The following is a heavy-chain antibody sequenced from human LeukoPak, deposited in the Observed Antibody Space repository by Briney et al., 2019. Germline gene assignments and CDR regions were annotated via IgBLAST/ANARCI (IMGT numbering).Heavy chain of an antibody. CDR1: GGSFNGFY. V-gene: IGHV4-34*03. CDR2: INHSGST. Sequence: SETLSLTCAVYGGSFNGFYWSWIRQPPGKGLEWIGEINHSGSTNYNPSLKSRVTISVDTSENQLSLKLISVTAADTAVYYCACDSSGYTQVDYWGQGTLVTVSS. D-gene: IGHD3-22*01. CDR3: ACDSSGYTQVDY. J-gene: IGHJ4*02.